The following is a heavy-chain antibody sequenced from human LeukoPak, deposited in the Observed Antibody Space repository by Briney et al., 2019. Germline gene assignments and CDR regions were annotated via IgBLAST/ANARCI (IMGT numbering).Heavy chain of an antibody. J-gene: IGHJ4*02. CDR3: ARCVTAYSFDY. Sequence: GGSLRLSCAASGFTFSGYSMDWVRQAPGKGLEWVSYISSGGTTIYYADSVKGRFTISRDNAKDSLDLQMNSLRAEDTAVYYCARCVTAYSFDYWGQGTLVTVSS. V-gene: IGHV3-48*01. D-gene: IGHD2-15*01. CDR1: GFTFSGYS. CDR2: ISSGGTTI.